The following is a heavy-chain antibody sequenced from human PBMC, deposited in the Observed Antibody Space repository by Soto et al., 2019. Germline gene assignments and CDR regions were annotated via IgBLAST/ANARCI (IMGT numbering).Heavy chain of an antibody. CDR1: GDSINIPYW. J-gene: IGHJ6*02. CDR3: SRRCRNFCGLDV. Sequence: QVQLQESGPGLVKPSGTLSLNCTVSGDSINIPYWWTWVRQSPGQGLEWIGEIYHTGGTHYNPSLKSRLSLSVDKSVNQFSLRLSSVTAADTAVYYCSRRCRNFCGLDVWGQGTTVTVS. V-gene: IGHV4-4*02. CDR2: IYHTGGT. D-gene: IGHD2-15*01.